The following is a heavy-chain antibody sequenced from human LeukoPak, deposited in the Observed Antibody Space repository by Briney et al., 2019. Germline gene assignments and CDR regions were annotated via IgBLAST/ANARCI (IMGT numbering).Heavy chain of an antibody. CDR2: IYHSGST. CDR1: GGSISSSNW. J-gene: IGHJ4*02. V-gene: IGHV4-4*02. D-gene: IGHD3-16*02. CDR3: ARVRGKYYDYVWGSYRYNPVDY. Sequence: SETLSLTCAVSGGSISSSNWWSWVRQPPGKGLEWIGEIYHSGSTNYNPSLKSRVTISVDKSKNQFSLKLSSVTAVDTAVYYCARVRGKYYDYVWGSYRYNPVDYWGQGTLVTVSS.